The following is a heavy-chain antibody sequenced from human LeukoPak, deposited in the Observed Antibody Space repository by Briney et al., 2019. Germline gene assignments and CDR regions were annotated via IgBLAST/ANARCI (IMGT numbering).Heavy chain of an antibody. CDR3: ARNLPAADY. CDR1: GFTLNGYW. J-gene: IGHJ4*02. D-gene: IGHD2-2*01. Sequence: PGGSLGLSCAAPGFTLNGYWMHWVRQAPGKGLVWVSRINSDGSTTSYADSVKGRFTISRDNSKNTLYLQMNSLRAEDTAVYYCARNLPAADYWGRGTLVTVSS. CDR2: INSDGSTT. V-gene: IGHV3-74*01.